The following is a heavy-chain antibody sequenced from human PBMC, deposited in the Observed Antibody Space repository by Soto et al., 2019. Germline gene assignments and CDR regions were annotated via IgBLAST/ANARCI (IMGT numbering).Heavy chain of an antibody. Sequence: GGSLRLSCAASGFTFSTYWMHWIRQVPGKGLEWVSRINSDASHTYYADSVKGRFTISRDNAKNSLYLQMNSLRAEDTAVYYCAREWGRQPPNPFDYWGQGTLVTVSS. CDR2: INSDASHT. D-gene: IGHD3-16*01. CDR3: AREWGRQPPNPFDY. V-gene: IGHV3-74*01. J-gene: IGHJ4*02. CDR1: GFTFSTYW.